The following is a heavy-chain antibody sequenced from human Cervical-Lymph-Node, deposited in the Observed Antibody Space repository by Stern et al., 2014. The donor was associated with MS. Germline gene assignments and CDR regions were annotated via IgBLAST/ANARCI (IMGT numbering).Heavy chain of an antibody. CDR3: TRGASSAAWYRHAVDV. V-gene: IGHV1-69*12. CDR2: FIPVFGTP. Sequence: QVQLVQSGAEVRKPGSSVKVSCKASGGALNTYAIHWVRLAPGQGLEWMGGFIPVFGTPVYAQKFKGRVTMAADESTSTDYMELSSLRSDDTAVYYCTRGASSAAWYRHAVDVWGQGTTVTVSS. J-gene: IGHJ6*02. D-gene: IGHD1-26*01. CDR1: GGALNTYA.